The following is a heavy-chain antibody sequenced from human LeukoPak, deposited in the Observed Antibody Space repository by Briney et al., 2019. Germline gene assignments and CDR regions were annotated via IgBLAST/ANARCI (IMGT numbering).Heavy chain of an antibody. CDR2: IKSKTDGGTT. J-gene: IGHJ4*02. CDR3: TTGGSGSYPEDY. V-gene: IGHV3-15*01. D-gene: IGHD3-10*01. CDR1: GFTFSNAW. Sequence: GGSLRLSCAASGFTFSNAWMSWVRQAPGKGLEWVGRIKSKTDGGTTDYAAPVKGRFTISRDDSKNTLYLQMNGLKTEDTAVYYCTTGGSGSYPEDYWGQGTLVTVSS.